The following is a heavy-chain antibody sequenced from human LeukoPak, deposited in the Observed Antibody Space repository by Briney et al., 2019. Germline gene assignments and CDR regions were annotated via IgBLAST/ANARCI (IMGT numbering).Heavy chain of an antibody. CDR2: INHSGST. J-gene: IGHJ6*02. V-gene: IGHV4-34*01. CDR3: ARNMVRGANYYYGMDV. Sequence: SETLSLTCAVYSGSFSGYYWSWIRQPPGKGLEWTGEINHSGSTNYNPSLKSRVTISVDTSKNQFSLKVSSVTAADTAVYYCARNMVRGANYYYGMDVWGQGTTVTVSS. D-gene: IGHD3-10*01. CDR1: SGSFSGYY.